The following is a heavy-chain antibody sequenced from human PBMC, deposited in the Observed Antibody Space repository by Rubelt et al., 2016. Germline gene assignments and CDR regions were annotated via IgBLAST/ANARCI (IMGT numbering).Heavy chain of an antibody. D-gene: IGHD3-10*01. CDR2: ISGSGGST. CDR3: ARDGGNYGSGSYYTDY. V-gene: IGHV3-11*04. J-gene: IGHJ4*02. Sequence: GKGLEWVSAISGSGGSTYYADSVKGRFTISRDNAKNSLYLQMNSLRAEDTAVYYCARDGGNYGSGSYYTDYWGQGTLVTVSS.